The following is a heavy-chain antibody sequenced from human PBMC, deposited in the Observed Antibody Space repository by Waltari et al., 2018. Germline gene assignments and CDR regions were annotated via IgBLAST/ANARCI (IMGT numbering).Heavy chain of an antibody. CDR3: AREGSGSSYYYYGMDV. D-gene: IGHD6-13*01. Sequence: QVQLQESGPGLVKPSETLYLTCTVSGGSISSYYWSWIRQPPGKGLEWSGYIYYSWSTNYSPSLKSRVTISVDTSKNQFSLKLSSVTAADTAVYYCAREGSGSSYYYYGMDVWGQGTTVTVSS. CDR2: IYYSWST. V-gene: IGHV4-59*01. CDR1: GGSISSYY. J-gene: IGHJ6*02.